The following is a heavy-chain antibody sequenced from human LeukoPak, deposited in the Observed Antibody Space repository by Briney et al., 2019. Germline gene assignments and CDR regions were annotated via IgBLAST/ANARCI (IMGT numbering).Heavy chain of an antibody. CDR1: GSKFTSYW. Sequence: GESLQISCQGSGSKFTSYWIGWVRQVPGKGLEWMGIIYPGDSDTRYSPSFQGQVTISADKSISTAYLQWSSLKASDTAMYYCATSSSWSLYYFDYWGQGTLVTVSS. V-gene: IGHV5-51*01. D-gene: IGHD6-13*01. CDR2: IYPGDSDT. CDR3: ATSSSWSLYYFDY. J-gene: IGHJ4*02.